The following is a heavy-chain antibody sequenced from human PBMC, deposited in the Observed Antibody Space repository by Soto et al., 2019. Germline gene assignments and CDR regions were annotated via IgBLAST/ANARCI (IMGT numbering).Heavy chain of an antibody. J-gene: IGHJ4*02. CDR3: AREVGFAAGTNYFEY. Sequence: NPSDTLSLTCTVSSGSISSGGYYWILISHHPGKGLEWIGYIYYSGSTYYNPSLKSRVTISVDTSKNQFSLKLSSVTAADTAVYYCAREVGFAAGTNYFEYWGQGTLVTVSS. CDR2: IYYSGST. CDR1: SGSISSGGYY. V-gene: IGHV4-31*03. D-gene: IGHD6-13*01.